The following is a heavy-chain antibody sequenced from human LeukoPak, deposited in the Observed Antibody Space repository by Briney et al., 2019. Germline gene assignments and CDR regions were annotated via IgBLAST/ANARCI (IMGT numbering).Heavy chain of an antibody. V-gene: IGHV1-8*01. J-gene: IGHJ3*02. CDR1: AYTFTSYD. D-gene: IGHD2-2*01. CDR2: MNPNSGNT. CDR3: ARVKYYQWAFDI. Sequence: ASVTVSCKASAYTFTSYDINWVRQATGQGLEWMGWMNPNSGNTGYAQKFQGRVTMTRNTSISTAYMELSSLRSEDTAVYYCARVKYYQWAFDIWGQGTMVTVSS.